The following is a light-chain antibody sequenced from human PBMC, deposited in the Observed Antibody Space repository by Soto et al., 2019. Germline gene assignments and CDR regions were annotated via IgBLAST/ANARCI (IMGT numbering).Light chain of an antibody. CDR2: GAS. CDR1: QSVSYY. J-gene: IGKJ1*01. Sequence: EIVLTQSPATLSLSPGERATLSCMASQSVSYYLAWYQQKPGQAPRLLVYGASSRATGIPDRFSGSVSGTDFTLTISSLQPDDFATYYCQQGDSHPRTFGQGTKVDIK. V-gene: IGKV3-11*01. CDR3: QQGDSHPRT.